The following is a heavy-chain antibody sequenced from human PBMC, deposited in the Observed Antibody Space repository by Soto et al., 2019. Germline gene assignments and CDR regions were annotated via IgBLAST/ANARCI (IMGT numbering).Heavy chain of an antibody. CDR3: TSDTFGLRDT. V-gene: IGHV3-74*01. CDR1: GFPFSHYW. CDR2: INPAGTIT. J-gene: IGHJ5*02. D-gene: IGHD3-16*01. Sequence: MQMVESGGGSVQPGGSLRLSCAASGFPFSHYWMHWVRQTPGKGLVWVSRINPAGTITNYADSVEGRFTISRDNADSALFLQMNSLCAEDTAIYYCTSDTFGLRDTWGQGILGTVSS.